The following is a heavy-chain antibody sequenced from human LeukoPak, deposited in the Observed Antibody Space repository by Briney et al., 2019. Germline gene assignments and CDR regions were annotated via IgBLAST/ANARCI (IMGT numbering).Heavy chain of an antibody. J-gene: IGHJ4*02. CDR1: GVSISSSYSY. CDR3: ARGRGTTFYFDY. Sequence: SETLSLTCTVSGVSISSSYSYWGWIRQPPGMGLEWIGSIYYSGSTYYNPSLKSRVTISVDTSKNQFSLKLSSVTAADTAVYYCARGRGTTFYFDYWGQGTLVTVSS. CDR2: IYYSGST. V-gene: IGHV4-39*07. D-gene: IGHD4-17*01.